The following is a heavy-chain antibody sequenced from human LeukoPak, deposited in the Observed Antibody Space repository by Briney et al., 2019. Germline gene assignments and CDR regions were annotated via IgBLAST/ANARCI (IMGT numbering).Heavy chain of an antibody. J-gene: IGHJ4*02. CDR1: GGSISSGDYY. CDR3: ARARNSLIAVAGTRFDY. D-gene: IGHD6-19*01. CDR2: IYYSGST. V-gene: IGHV4-30-4*01. Sequence: SEALSLTCTVSGGSISSGDYYWSWIRQPPGKGLEWIGYIYYSGSTYYNPSLKSRVTISVDTSKNQFSLKLSSVTAADTAVYYCARARNSLIAVAGTRFDYWGQGTLVTVSS.